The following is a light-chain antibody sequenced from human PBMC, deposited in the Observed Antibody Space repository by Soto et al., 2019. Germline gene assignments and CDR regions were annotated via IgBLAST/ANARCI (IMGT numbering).Light chain of an antibody. CDR3: LQYHTTPWT. V-gene: IGKV4-1*01. J-gene: IGKJ1*01. Sequence: DIVMTQSPDSLAVSLGERATINCKSSQSVLYSSNNKNYLAWYQQKPGQPPKLLIYWASTRESGVPDRFSGSGSGTDFTLTISSLQAEDVAVYCCLQYHTTPWTFGQGTKVEIK. CDR2: WAS. CDR1: QSVLYSSNNKNY.